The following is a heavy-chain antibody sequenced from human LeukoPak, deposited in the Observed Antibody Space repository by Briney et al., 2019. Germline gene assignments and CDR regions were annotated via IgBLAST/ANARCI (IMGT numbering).Heavy chain of an antibody. D-gene: IGHD2-21*02. CDR1: GGSISSYY. CDR3: ARGLAYCGGDCSLYYYMDV. Sequence: SETLSLTCTVSGGSISSYYWSWIRQPAGKGLEWNGRIYTSGSTNYNPSLKSRVTMSVDTSKNQFSLKLSSVTAADTAVYYCARGLAYCGGDCSLYYYMDVWGKGTTVTVSS. CDR2: IYTSGST. J-gene: IGHJ6*03. V-gene: IGHV4-4*07.